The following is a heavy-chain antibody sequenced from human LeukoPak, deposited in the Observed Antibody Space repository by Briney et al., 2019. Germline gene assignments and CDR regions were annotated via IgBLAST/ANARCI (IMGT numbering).Heavy chain of an antibody. Sequence: TSETLSLTCTVSGDSFSGYYWGWIRQPPGKGLECLGYIHSSEGTAYNPSLRSRLTISIDTSKNQFSLTLSSVTAADTAVFYCAKDLPWRGAAGNFDYWGQGTLVTVSS. D-gene: IGHD6-13*01. CDR1: GDSFSGYY. CDR3: AKDLPWRGAAGNFDY. CDR2: IHSSEGT. J-gene: IGHJ4*02. V-gene: IGHV4-4*09.